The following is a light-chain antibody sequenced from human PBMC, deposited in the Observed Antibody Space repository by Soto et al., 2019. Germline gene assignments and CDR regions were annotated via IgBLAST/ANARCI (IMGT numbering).Light chain of an antibody. J-gene: IGKJ1*01. V-gene: IGKV3-15*01. Sequence: EEVITQSPATRSVSPGESATLPCRASQSVSNNLAWYQQKPGQAPRLLIYGASTRATGIPARCSVSGSGTELTLTISSLQPEDFAVYDYQQYNNWPPWTFGQGTQVDIK. CDR3: QQYNNWPPWT. CDR1: QSVSNN. CDR2: GAS.